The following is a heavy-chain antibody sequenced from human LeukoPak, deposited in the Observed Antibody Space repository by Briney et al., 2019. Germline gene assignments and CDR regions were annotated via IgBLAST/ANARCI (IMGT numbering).Heavy chain of an antibody. CDR3: AKGIRIAVAGSRSY. Sequence: PGGSLRLSCAASGFTLSSYAMSWVRQAPGKGLEWVSAISGSGGSTYYADSVKGRFTISRDNSKNTLYLQMNSLRAEDTAVYYCAKGIRIAVAGSRSYWGQGTLVTVSS. D-gene: IGHD6-19*01. CDR1: GFTLSSYA. J-gene: IGHJ4*02. V-gene: IGHV3-23*01. CDR2: ISGSGGST.